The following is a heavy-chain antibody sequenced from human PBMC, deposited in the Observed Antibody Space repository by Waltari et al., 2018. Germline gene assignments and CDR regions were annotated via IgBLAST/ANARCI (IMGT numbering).Heavy chain of an antibody. CDR1: GGSISSSSYY. CDR2: IYYSGST. V-gene: IGHV4-39*07. CDR3: ARHSSSWYGYMDV. Sequence: QLQLQESGPGLVKPSETLSLTCTVSGGSISSSSYYWGWIRQPPGKGLEWIGSIYYSGSTYYNPSLKSRVTISVDTSKNQFSLKLSSVTAADTAVYYCARHSSSWYGYMDVWGKGTTVTVSS. J-gene: IGHJ6*03. D-gene: IGHD6-13*01.